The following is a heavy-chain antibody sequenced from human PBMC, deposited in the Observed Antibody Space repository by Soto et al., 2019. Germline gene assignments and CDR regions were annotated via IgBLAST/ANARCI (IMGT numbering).Heavy chain of an antibody. Sequence: EVQLLESGGGFVQPGGSLRLSCAGSGFTFINYAMNRVRQAPGKGLEWVSSISGGGDAAFFPDSVRGRFTISRDNSKNTVTLQMNSLGVDDTAVYYCARKILGSTSRPNYWYFDLWGRGTLVTVSS. CDR2: ISGGGDAA. J-gene: IGHJ2*01. CDR1: GFTFINYA. CDR3: ARKILGSTSRPNYWYFDL. V-gene: IGHV3-23*01. D-gene: IGHD2-2*01.